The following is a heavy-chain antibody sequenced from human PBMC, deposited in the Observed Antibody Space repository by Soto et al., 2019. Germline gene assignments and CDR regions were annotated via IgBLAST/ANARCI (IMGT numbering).Heavy chain of an antibody. Sequence: ASVKVSCKASGGTFSSYAISWVRQAPGQGLEWMGGIIPIFGTANYAQKFQGRVTITADESTSTAYMELSSLRSEDTAVYYCARSGLEYSSSSDTPYYYYYGMDVWGQGTTVTVSS. CDR3: ARSGLEYSSSSDTPYYYYYGMDV. CDR1: GGTFSSYA. V-gene: IGHV1-69*13. CDR2: IIPIFGTA. J-gene: IGHJ6*02. D-gene: IGHD6-6*01.